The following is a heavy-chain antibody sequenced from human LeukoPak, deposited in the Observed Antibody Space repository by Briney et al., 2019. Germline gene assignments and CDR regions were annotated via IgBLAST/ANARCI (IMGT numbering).Heavy chain of an antibody. Sequence: GGSLRLSCTASGFTFGDYAMSWFRQAPGKGPEWIGFIRSKAYGGTTEYAASVKGRFTISRDDSKSIAYLQMNSLKTEDTAVYYCTRGIPYYPKIPPFDYWGQGTLVTVSS. D-gene: IGHD2-8*01. CDR3: TRGIPYYPKIPPFDY. CDR1: GFTFGDYA. V-gene: IGHV3-49*03. CDR2: IRSKAYGGTT. J-gene: IGHJ4*02.